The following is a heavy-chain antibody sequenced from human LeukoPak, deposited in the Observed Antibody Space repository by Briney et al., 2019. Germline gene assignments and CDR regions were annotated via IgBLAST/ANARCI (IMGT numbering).Heavy chain of an antibody. CDR3: ARLYPGSSYFDY. Sequence: GGSLRLSCAASGFTVSSNYMSWVRQAPGKGLEWVSVIYSGGSTYYADSVKGRFTISRDNSKNTLYLQMNSLRAEDTAVYYCARLYPGSSYFDYWGQGTLVTVSS. D-gene: IGHD1-14*01. CDR1: GFTVSSNY. V-gene: IGHV3-53*01. J-gene: IGHJ4*02. CDR2: IYSGGST.